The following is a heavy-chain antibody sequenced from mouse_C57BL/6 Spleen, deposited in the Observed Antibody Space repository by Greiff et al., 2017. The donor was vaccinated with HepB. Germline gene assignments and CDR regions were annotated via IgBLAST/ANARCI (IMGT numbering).Heavy chain of an antibody. CDR2: IDPETGGT. J-gene: IGHJ4*01. CDR1: GYTFTDYE. V-gene: IGHV1-15*01. CDR3: TRQYYYAMDY. Sequence: QVQLKESGAELVRPGASVTLSCKASGYTFTDYEMHWVKQTPVHGLEWIGAIDPETGGTAYNQKFKGKAILTADKSSSTAYMELRSLTSEDSAVYYCTRQYYYAMDYWGQGTSVTVSS.